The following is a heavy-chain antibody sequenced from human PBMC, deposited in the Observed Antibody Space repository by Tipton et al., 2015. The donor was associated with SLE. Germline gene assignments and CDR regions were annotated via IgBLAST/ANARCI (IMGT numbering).Heavy chain of an antibody. J-gene: IGHJ4*02. CDR3: ARGGLGIRTFDY. V-gene: IGHV4-39*07. D-gene: IGHD7-27*01. CDR1: GGSISSSSYY. Sequence: TLSLTCTVSGGSISSSSYYWGWIRQPPGKGLEWIGSIYYSGSTYYNPSLKSRVTISVDTSKNQFSLKLGSVTAADTAVYYCARGGLGIRTFDYWGQGTLVTVSS. CDR2: IYYSGST.